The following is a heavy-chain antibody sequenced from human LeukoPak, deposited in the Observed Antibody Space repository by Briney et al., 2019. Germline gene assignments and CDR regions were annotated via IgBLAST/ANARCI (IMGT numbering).Heavy chain of an antibody. Sequence: SGTLSLTCFVSGGSSRSQNWWSWVRQPPGRGLEWIGEIYYIGTTHYNPSLRGRVTISADHSKNQVSLTLSSVTAADTAVYYCGRTPDYYYSIYVWGQGTTVTVSS. CDR1: GGSSRSQNW. CDR3: GRTPDYYYSIYV. CDR2: IYYIGTT. V-gene: IGHV4-4*02. J-gene: IGHJ6*02. D-gene: IGHD2-15*01.